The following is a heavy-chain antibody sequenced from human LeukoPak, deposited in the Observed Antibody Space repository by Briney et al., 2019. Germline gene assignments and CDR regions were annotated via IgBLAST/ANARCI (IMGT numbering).Heavy chain of an antibody. CDR2: IMPLFGTA. J-gene: IGHJ5*02. D-gene: IGHD4-17*01. CDR3: ARDVHGDYGSGWFDP. V-gene: IGHV1-69*05. Sequence: ASVKVSCTTSGGTFNNSAISWVRQAPGQGLEWLGGIMPLFGTAGYAQKFQGRVTITKDESTRTVYLELTSLTSDDTAVYYCARDVHGDYGSGWFDPWGQGTLVSVSS. CDR1: GGTFNNSA.